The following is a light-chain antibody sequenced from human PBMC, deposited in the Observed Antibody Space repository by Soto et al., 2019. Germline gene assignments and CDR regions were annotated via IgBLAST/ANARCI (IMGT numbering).Light chain of an antibody. Sequence: QSVLTQPPSASGIPGQRVTISCSGSSSNIGSNFIYWYQQLPGTAPKLLIYRNNERPSGVPDRFSGSKSGTSASLATSGLRSEDEADYHCAAWDDSLSGVVFGGGTQLT. J-gene: IGLJ2*01. CDR1: SSNIGSNF. CDR2: RNN. V-gene: IGLV1-47*01. CDR3: AAWDDSLSGVV.